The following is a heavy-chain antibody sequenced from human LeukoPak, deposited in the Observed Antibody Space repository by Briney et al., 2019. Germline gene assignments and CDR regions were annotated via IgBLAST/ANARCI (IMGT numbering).Heavy chain of an antibody. D-gene: IGHD3-22*01. V-gene: IGHV3-74*01. CDR2: IGTDGSGA. Sequence: GGSLRLPCAASGFTFSSYWMDWVRQVPGKGPVWVSRIGTDGSGAAYADYVRGRFTISRDNAKNTLYLQMNSLRAEDTAVYYCAREIYYDSSGYYPYWGQGTLVTVSS. CDR1: GFTFSSYW. CDR3: AREIYYDSSGYYPY. J-gene: IGHJ4*02.